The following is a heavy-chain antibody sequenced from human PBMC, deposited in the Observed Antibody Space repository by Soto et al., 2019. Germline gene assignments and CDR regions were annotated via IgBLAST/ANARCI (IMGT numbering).Heavy chain of an antibody. Sequence: EVQLVQSGAEVKKPGESLRISCKGSGYSFTSYWISWVRQMPGKGLEWMGRIDPSDSYTNYSPSFQGHVTISADKSISNAYLQWSSLKASDTAMYYCARETAIERWFDPWGQGTLVTVSS. D-gene: IGHD2-2*02. CDR3: ARETAIERWFDP. J-gene: IGHJ5*02. CDR2: IDPSDSYT. V-gene: IGHV5-10-1*03. CDR1: GYSFTSYW.